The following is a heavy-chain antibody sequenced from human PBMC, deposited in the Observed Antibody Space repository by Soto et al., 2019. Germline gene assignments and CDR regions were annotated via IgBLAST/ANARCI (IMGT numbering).Heavy chain of an antibody. D-gene: IGHD3-3*02. CDR2: ISGSGGST. J-gene: IGHJ4*02. Sequence: GGSLRLSCASSGFTFSSYAMSWVRRAPGKGLEWVSAISGSGGSTYYADSVKGRFTISRDNSKNTLYLQMNSLRAEDTAVYYCAKVLGQTSFPRDYFDYWGQGTLVTVS. CDR1: GFTFSSYA. V-gene: IGHV3-23*01. CDR3: AKVLGQTSFPRDYFDY.